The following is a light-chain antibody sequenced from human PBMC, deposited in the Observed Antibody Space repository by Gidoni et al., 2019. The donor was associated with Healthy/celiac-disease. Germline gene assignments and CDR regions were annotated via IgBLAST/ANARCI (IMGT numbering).Light chain of an antibody. CDR1: SSNIGAGYD. V-gene: IGLV1-40*01. Sequence: QSVLTQPPPVSGAPGQRVTISCPGSSSNIGAGYDVHWYQQLPGTAPKLLIYGNSNRPSGVPDRFSGSKSGTSASLAITGLQAEDEADYYCQSYDSSLSGFVVFGGGTKLTVL. CDR3: QSYDSSLSGFVV. CDR2: GNS. J-gene: IGLJ2*01.